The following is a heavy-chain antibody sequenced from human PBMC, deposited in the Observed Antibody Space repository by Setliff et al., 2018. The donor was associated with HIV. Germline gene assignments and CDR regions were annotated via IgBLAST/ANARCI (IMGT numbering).Heavy chain of an antibody. Sequence: ASVKVSCKASNYTFSTYAITWVRQAPGQGLEWMGWISTYYGSTRYEQKFQGRVTMTTDLSTSTAHMELRSLRSDDTAVYYCARDPTYISSWPGHAFDIWGQGTMVTVSS. CDR1: NYTFSTYA. D-gene: IGHD6-6*01. CDR3: ARDPTYISSWPGHAFDI. V-gene: IGHV1-18*01. J-gene: IGHJ3*02. CDR2: ISTYYGST.